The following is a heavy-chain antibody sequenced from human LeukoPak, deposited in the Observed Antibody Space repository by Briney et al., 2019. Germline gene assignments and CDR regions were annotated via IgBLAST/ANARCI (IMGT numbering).Heavy chain of an antibody. D-gene: IGHD2-2*02. CDR3: ARDWLVPAAIGGGDNWFDP. V-gene: IGHV4-39*07. CDR1: GGSISSSSYY. CDR2: IYYSGST. Sequence: SETLSLTCTVSGGSISSSSYYWGWIRQPPGKGLEWIGSIYYSGSTYYNPSLKSRVTISVDTSKNQFSLKMSSVTAAGTAVYYCARDWLVPAAIGGGDNWFDPWGQGTLVTVSS. J-gene: IGHJ5*02.